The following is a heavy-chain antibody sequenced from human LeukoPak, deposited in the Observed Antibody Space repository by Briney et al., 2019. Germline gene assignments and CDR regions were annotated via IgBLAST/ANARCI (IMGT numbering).Heavy chain of an antibody. Sequence: PGGSLRLSCAASGSTFSSYAMSWVRQAPGKGLEWVSVISGRGNSTYYADSVKGRFTISRDNSKNTLYLQMNSLRAEDTAVYYCARDSSSWYTTPFDYWGQGTLVTVSS. CDR3: ARDSSSWYTTPFDY. J-gene: IGHJ4*02. D-gene: IGHD6-13*01. CDR1: GSTFSSYA. CDR2: ISGRGNST. V-gene: IGHV3-23*01.